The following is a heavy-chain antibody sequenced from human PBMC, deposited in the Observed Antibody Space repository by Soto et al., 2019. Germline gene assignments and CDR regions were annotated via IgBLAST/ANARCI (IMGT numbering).Heavy chain of an antibody. CDR3: ARHLKGRSWSYDAFDI. Sequence: GESLKISCKGSGFSFTTYCIAWVRQMPGKGLEWMGIIYPGDSKTTYSPSFQGHVTISAEKPISTAFLQWSSLKASDTAMYYCARHLKGRSWSYDAFDIWGQGTMVTVSS. J-gene: IGHJ3*02. CDR1: GFSFTTYC. D-gene: IGHD6-13*01. V-gene: IGHV5-51*01. CDR2: IYPGDSKT.